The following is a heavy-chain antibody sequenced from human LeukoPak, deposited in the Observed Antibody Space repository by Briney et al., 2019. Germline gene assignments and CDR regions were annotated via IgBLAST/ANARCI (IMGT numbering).Heavy chain of an antibody. CDR3: ARGPSGSYRAPRAFDI. V-gene: IGHV4-34*01. CDR2: INHSGST. J-gene: IGHJ3*02. CDR1: GGSFSGYY. D-gene: IGHD1-26*01. Sequence: SETLSLTCAVYGGSFSGYYWSWIRQPPGKGLEWIGEINHSGSTNYNPSLKSRVTISVDTSKNQFSLKLSSVTAADTAVYYCARGPSGSYRAPRAFDIWGQGTMVTVSS.